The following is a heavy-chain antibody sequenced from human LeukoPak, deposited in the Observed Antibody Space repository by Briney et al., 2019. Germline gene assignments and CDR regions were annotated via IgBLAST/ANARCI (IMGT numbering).Heavy chain of an antibody. J-gene: IGHJ4*02. Sequence: SQTLSLTCDLSGDSVSSNSATWDWIRQSPSRGLEWLGRIYYRSKWYYDYAVSVNSRITIHPDASKNQFSLHLNSATPEDTAVYYCVKRQDYSGYSGGFDYWAQGTLVTVSS. CDR3: VKRQDYSGYSGGFDY. D-gene: IGHD4-23*01. CDR2: IYYRSKWYY. V-gene: IGHV6-1*01. CDR1: GDSVSSNSAT.